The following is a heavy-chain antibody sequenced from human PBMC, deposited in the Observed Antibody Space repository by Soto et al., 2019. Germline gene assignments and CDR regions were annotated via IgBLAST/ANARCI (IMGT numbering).Heavy chain of an antibody. Sequence: SETFSLTCTVSAGTISSSSYYWGWLLQHPEKGLEWIGSIYYSGSTYYNPSLKSRVTISVDTSKNQLSLKLSSVTAADTAVYYCVRRLPDGEGAYDIRGQRTMVPVSS. V-gene: IGHV4-39*01. CDR3: VRRLPDGEGAYDI. CDR1: AGTISSSSYY. CDR2: IYYSGST. D-gene: IGHD3-10*01. J-gene: IGHJ3*02.